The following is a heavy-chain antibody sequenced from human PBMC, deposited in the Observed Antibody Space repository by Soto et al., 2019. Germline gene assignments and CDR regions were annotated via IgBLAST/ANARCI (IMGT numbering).Heavy chain of an antibody. CDR2: IYYSGST. D-gene: IGHD6-13*01. CDR3: ARRERAAGTDWWFDP. J-gene: IGHJ5*02. CDR1: GGSISSSSFH. Sequence: QLQLQESGPGLVKPSETLSLTCTVSGGSISSSSFHWGWIRQPPGKGLEWIGSIYYSGSTYYSPSPKSRVTISVDTAKNQFALKLSSVTAADTAVYYCARRERAAGTDWWFDPWGQGTLVTVSS. V-gene: IGHV4-39*01.